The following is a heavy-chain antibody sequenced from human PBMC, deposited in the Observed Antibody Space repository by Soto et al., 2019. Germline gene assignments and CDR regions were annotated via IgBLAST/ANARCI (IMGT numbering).Heavy chain of an antibody. CDR1: GFTFSDYY. D-gene: IGHD3-10*01. V-gene: IGHV3-11*01. CDR3: AREVVRPWFGNVYYYGMDV. CDR2: ISSSGSTI. J-gene: IGHJ6*02. Sequence: GGSLRLSCAASGFTFSDYYMSWIRQAPGKGLEWVSYISSSGSTIYYADSVKGRFTISRDNAKNSLYLQMNSLRAEDTAVYYCAREVVRPWFGNVYYYGMDVWGQGTTVTVSS.